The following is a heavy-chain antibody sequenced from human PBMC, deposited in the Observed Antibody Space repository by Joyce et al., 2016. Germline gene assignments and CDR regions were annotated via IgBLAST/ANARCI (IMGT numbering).Heavy chain of an antibody. D-gene: IGHD6-25*01. Sequence: QVTLKESGPTLVKPTQTLTLTCTFSGFSLSTSGVGVGWIRQPPGKALEWLALIYWDDDTRHSSSLKSRLTITKDTSKNQVVLTMTNMDPVDTATYYCAHAPATDRYYGMDVWGQGTTVTVSS. CDR3: AHAPATDRYYGMDV. V-gene: IGHV2-5*02. CDR1: GFSLSTSGVG. CDR2: IYWDDDT. J-gene: IGHJ6*02.